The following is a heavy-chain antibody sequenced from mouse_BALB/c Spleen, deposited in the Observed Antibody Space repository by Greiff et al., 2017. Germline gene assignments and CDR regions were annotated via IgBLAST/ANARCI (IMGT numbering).Heavy chain of an antibody. CDR2: IDPYDSET. V-gene: IGHV1-74*01. CDR1: GYTFTSYW. D-gene: IGHD1-1*01. CDR3: ARSDTVVATDAMDY. J-gene: IGHJ4*01. Sequence: QVQLKQPGAELVRPGASVKLSCKASGYTFTSYWMNWVKQRPEQGLEWIGRIDPYDSETHYNQKFKDKAILTVDKSSSTAYMQLSSLTSEDSAVYYCARSDTVVATDAMDYWGQGTSVTVSS.